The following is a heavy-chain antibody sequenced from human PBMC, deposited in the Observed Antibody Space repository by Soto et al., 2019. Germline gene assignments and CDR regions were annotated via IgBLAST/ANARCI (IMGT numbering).Heavy chain of an antibody. CDR1: GGSISSGGYY. CDR2: IYYSGST. J-gene: IGHJ4*02. V-gene: IGHV4-31*03. Sequence: SETLSLTCTVSGGSISSGGYYWSWIRQHPGKGLEWIGYIYYSGSTYYNPSLKSRVTISVDTSKNQFSLKLSSVTAADTAVYYCASSPSSGWYPESHGIDYWGQGTLVTVSS. CDR3: ASSPSSGWYPESHGIDY. D-gene: IGHD6-19*01.